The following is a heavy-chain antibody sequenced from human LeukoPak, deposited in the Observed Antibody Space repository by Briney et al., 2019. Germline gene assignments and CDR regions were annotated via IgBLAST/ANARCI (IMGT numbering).Heavy chain of an antibody. CDR3: ARAATIFGVVNWFDP. CDR1: GGSFSGYY. CDR2: INHSGST. V-gene: IGHV4-34*01. D-gene: IGHD3-3*01. J-gene: IGHJ5*02. Sequence: SETLSLTCAVYGGSFSGYYWSWIRQPPGKGLEWIGEINHSGSTNYNPSLKSRVTISVDTSKNQFSPKLSSVTAADTAVYYCARAATIFGVVNWFDPWGQGTLVTVSS.